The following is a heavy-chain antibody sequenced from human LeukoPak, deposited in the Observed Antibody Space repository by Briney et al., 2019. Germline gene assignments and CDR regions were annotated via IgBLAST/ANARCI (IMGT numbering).Heavy chain of an antibody. CDR2: IYYSGST. Sequence: PSETLSLTCTVSGGSISSYYWSWIRQPPGKGLESLPYIYYSGSTHSNPSLKSRLTVSADTSKNQFSLNLSSVTAADTAMYYCPGHSSGEYTALDYWAQGTLVSVSS. D-gene: IGHD4-17*01. CDR3: PGHSSGEYTALDY. J-gene: IGHJ4*02. CDR1: GGSISSYY. V-gene: IGHV4-59*08.